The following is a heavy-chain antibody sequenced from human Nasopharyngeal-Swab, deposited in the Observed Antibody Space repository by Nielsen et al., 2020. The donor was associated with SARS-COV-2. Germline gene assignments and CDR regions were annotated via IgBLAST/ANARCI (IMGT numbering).Heavy chain of an antibody. J-gene: IGHJ4*02. V-gene: IGHV3-33*01. D-gene: IGHD5-18*01. CDR2: IWYDGSNK. CDR3: ARGRTSGYSYGFYFDY. Sequence: LKISCAASGFTFSSYGMHWVRQAPGKGLEWVAVIWYDGSNKYYADSVKGRFTISRDNSKNTLYLQMNSLRAEDTAVYYCARGRTSGYSYGFYFDYWGQGTLVTVSS. CDR1: GFTFSSYG.